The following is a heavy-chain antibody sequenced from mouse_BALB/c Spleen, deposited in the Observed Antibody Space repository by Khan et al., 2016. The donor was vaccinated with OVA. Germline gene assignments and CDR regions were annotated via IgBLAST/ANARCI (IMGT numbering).Heavy chain of an antibody. CDR1: GYTFTDYA. CDR2: ISTYSGNT. D-gene: IGHD2-10*01. CDR3: ASAYYGNYAVFAY. J-gene: IGHJ3*01. Sequence: QVQLKHSGPELVRPGVSVKISCKGSGYTFTDYAMHWVKQSHAKSLEWIGVISTYSGNTNYNQKFKGKATMTVDKSSSTAYMELARLTSEDSAIYYGASAYYGNYAVFAYWGQGTLVTVSA. V-gene: IGHV1S137*01.